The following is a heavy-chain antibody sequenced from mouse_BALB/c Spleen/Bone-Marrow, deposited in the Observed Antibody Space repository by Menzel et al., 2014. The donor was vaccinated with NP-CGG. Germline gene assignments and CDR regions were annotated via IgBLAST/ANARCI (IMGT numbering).Heavy chain of an antibody. CDR1: GYSITSGYY. J-gene: IGHJ1*01. V-gene: IGHV3-6*02. Sequence: DVQLQESGPGLVKPSQSLSLTCSVTGYSITSGYYWNWIRQFPGSKLEWMGYVTYYGSNNYNPSLKNRSSITRDTSKNQFFLKLNSVTTEDTATYYCARGSGTYFDVWGAGTTVTVSS. CDR3: ARGSGTYFDV. D-gene: IGHD4-1*01. CDR2: VTYYGSN.